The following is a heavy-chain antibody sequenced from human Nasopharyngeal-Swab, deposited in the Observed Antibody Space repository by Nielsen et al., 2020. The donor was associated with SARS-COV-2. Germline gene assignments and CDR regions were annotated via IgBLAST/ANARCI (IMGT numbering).Heavy chain of an antibody. CDR3: ARVQYALGIDY. D-gene: IGHD3-10*01. V-gene: IGHV4-31*03. CDR1: GGSISSGGYY. J-gene: IGHJ4*02. CDR2: IYYSGST. Sequence: SETLSLTCTVSGGSISSGGYYWSWIRQHPGKGLEWIGYIYYSGSTYYNPSLKSRVTLSVDTSKDQFSLKLSPVTAADTAVYYCARVQYALGIDYWGQGILVTVSS.